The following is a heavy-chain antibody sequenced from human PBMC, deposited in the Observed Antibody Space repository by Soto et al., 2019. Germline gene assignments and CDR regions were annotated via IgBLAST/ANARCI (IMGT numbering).Heavy chain of an antibody. J-gene: IGHJ6*02. CDR1: GFTFSSYS. D-gene: IGHD5-18*01. Sequence: PGGSLRLSCAASGFTFSSYSMNWVRQAPGKGLEWVSYISSSTIYYADSVKGRFTISRDNAKNTLYLQMNSLRAEDTAVYYCAGGAMVTPYYYGLDVWGQGTTVTVSS. CDR2: ISSSTI. CDR3: AGGAMVTPYYYGLDV. V-gene: IGHV3-48*01.